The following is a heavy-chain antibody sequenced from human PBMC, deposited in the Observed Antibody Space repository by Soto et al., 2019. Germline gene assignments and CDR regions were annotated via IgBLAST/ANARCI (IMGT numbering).Heavy chain of an antibody. CDR1: GGSISSGDYY. CDR3: ARDHKDTAMAPNWFDP. V-gene: IGHV4-30-4*01. Sequence: SETLSLTCTVSGGSISSGDYYWSWIRQPPGKGLEWIGYIYYSGSTYYNPSLKSRVTISVDTSKNQFSLKLSSVTAADTAVYYCARDHKDTAMAPNWFDPWGQGTLVTVSS. J-gene: IGHJ5*02. D-gene: IGHD5-18*01. CDR2: IYYSGST.